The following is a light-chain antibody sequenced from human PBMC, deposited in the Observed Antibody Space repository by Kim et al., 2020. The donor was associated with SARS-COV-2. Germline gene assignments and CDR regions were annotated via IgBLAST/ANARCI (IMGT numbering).Light chain of an antibody. Sequence: QSVLTQAPSVSAAPGQTVTISCSGSNSNIGNKNFVSWYQQVPGTAPKLLIYDNTKRPSGIPDRFSGSKSGTSATLGITGLQTGDEADYYCATWDSNLGAGVIGGGTQLTVL. J-gene: IGLJ2*01. CDR2: DNT. V-gene: IGLV1-51*01. CDR3: ATWDSNLGAGV. CDR1: NSNIGNKNF.